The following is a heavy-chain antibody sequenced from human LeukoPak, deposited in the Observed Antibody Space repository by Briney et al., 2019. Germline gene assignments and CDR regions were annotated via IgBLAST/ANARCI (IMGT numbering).Heavy chain of an antibody. CDR2: ISGGGGST. V-gene: IGHV3-23*01. Sequence: PGGSLRLSCAASGFTFSSYAMSWVRQAPGKGLEWVSAISGGGGSTYYADSVKGRFTISRDNSKNTLYLQMNSLRAEDTAVYYCAKDYRPYGDYDAFDIWGQGTMVTVSS. CDR3: AKDYRPYGDYDAFDI. J-gene: IGHJ3*02. CDR1: GFTFSSYA. D-gene: IGHD4-17*01.